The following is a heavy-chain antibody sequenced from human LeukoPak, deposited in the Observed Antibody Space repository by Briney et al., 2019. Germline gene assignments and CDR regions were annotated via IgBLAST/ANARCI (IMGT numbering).Heavy chain of an antibody. V-gene: IGHV3-30*03. CDR3: ASWGGELTDFDY. Sequence: GGSLRLSCAASGFTFSSYGMHWVRQAPGKGLEWVAVISYGGSNKYYADSVKGRFTISRDNSKNTLYLQMNSLRSDDTAVYYCASWGGELTDFDYWGQGTLVTVSS. D-gene: IGHD1-26*01. J-gene: IGHJ4*02. CDR1: GFTFSSYG. CDR2: ISYGGSNK.